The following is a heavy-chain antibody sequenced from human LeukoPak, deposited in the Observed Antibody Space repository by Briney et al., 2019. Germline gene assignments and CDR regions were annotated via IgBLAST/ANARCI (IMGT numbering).Heavy chain of an antibody. D-gene: IGHD6-13*01. J-gene: IGHJ1*01. Sequence: PSETLSLTCTVSGGSISSYYWSWIRQPPGKGLEWIGYIYYSGSTNYNPSLKSRVTISVDTSKNQFSLKLSSVTAADTAVYYCASGIAAAGTVYFQHWGQGTLVTVSS. V-gene: IGHV4-59*01. CDR2: IYYSGST. CDR3: ASGIAAAGTVYFQH. CDR1: GGSISSYY.